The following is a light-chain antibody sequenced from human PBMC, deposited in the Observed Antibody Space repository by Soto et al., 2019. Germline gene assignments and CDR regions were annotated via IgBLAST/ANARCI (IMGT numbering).Light chain of an antibody. CDR3: QQYGSSPQT. V-gene: IGKV3-20*01. Sequence: EIVLTQSPGTLSLSPGERATLSCKASQSVSSNFLAWYQRKPGQAPRLLIYGASYRATDIPHRFSRSGSGTAFTLTITSLEPEDFAVYYWQQYGSSPQTYGQGAKVDI. J-gene: IGKJ1*01. CDR1: QSVSSNF. CDR2: GAS.